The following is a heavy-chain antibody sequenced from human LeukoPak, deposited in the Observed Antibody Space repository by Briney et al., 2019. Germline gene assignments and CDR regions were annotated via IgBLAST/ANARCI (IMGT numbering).Heavy chain of an antibody. J-gene: IGHJ3*02. CDR3: ARDGIVATISAFDI. Sequence: GSLRLSCAASGFTFGSYGMHWVRQAPGKGLEWVPVISYDGSNKYYADSVKGRFTISRDNSKNTLYLQMNSLRSEDTAVYYCARDGIVATISAFDIWGQGTMVTVSS. D-gene: IGHD5-12*01. V-gene: IGHV3-30*03. CDR1: GFTFGSYG. CDR2: ISYDGSNK.